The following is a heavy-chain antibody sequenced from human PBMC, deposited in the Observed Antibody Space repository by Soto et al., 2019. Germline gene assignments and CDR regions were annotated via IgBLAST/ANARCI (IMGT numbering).Heavy chain of an antibody. V-gene: IGHV3-33*01. J-gene: IGHJ4*02. Sequence: GGSLRLSCAASGFTFSSYGMHCVRQAPGKGLEWVAVIWYDGSNKYFADSVNGRFTISRDNSKNTLYLQMSSLRAEDTAVYYCARDVLIVSVAGTVGIDYWGQGTLVTVSS. D-gene: IGHD6-19*01. CDR3: ARDVLIVSVAGTVGIDY. CDR2: IWYDGSNK. CDR1: GFTFSSYG.